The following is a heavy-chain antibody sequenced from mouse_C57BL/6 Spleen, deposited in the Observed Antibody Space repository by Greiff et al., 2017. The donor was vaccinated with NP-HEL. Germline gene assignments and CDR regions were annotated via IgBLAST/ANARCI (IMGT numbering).Heavy chain of an antibody. CDR1: GYTFTDYY. CDR2: INPNNGGT. CDR3: ARRLYYGSSFYWYFDV. Sequence: VQLQQSGPELVKPGASVKISCKASGYTFTDYYMNWVKQSHGKSLEWIGDINPNNGGTSYNQKLKGKATLTVDKSSSTAYMELRSLTSEDSAVYYCARRLYYGSSFYWYFDVWGTGTTVTVSS. J-gene: IGHJ1*03. D-gene: IGHD1-1*01. V-gene: IGHV1-26*01.